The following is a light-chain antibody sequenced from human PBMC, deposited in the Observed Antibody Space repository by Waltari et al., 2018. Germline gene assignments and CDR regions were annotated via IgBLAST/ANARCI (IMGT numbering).Light chain of an antibody. V-gene: IGLV3-21*04. Sequence: SYVLTQPPSVSVAPGQPARITCGGTHIGSKRVHWYHQKPGQAPVLVIYSDRDRPSGIPERFSGSNSGNTATLTISRVEAGDEADYYCQVWDSSSDHWVFGGGTKLTVL. CDR2: SDR. CDR1: HIGSKR. J-gene: IGLJ3*02. CDR3: QVWDSSSDHWV.